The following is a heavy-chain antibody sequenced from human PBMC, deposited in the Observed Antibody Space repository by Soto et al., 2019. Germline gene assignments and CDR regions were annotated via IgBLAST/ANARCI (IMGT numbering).Heavy chain of an antibody. CDR1: GYTFTSYG. CDR2: ISAYNGNT. D-gene: IGHD3-3*01. V-gene: IGHV1-18*01. Sequence: ASVKVSCKASGYTFTSYGISWVRQAPGQGLEWMGWISAYNGNTNYAQKLQGRVTMTTDTSTSTAYMELRSLRSDDTAVYYCARGYYDFWSGYALPIYYYYYGMDVWGQGTKVTVSS. CDR3: ARGYYDFWSGYALPIYYYYYGMDV. J-gene: IGHJ6*02.